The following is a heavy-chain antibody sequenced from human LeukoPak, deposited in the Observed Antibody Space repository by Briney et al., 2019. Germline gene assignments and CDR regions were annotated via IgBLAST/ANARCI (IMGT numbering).Heavy chain of an antibody. CDR1: GYTVTELS. CDR3: AVSPQFPFGAFDI. V-gene: IGHV1-24*01. D-gene: IGHD3-3*01. J-gene: IGHJ3*02. CDR2: FDPEDGET. Sequence: ASGKVSCKVSGYTVTELSMHWVRQAPGKGLEWMGGFDPEDGETIYAQKFQGRVTMTEDTSTDTAYMELSSLRSEDTAVYCCAVSPQFPFGAFDIWCQGTMVTVSS.